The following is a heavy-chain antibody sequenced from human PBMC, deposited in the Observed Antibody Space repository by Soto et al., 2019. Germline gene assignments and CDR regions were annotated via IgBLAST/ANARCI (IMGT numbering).Heavy chain of an antibody. CDR3: ARERYYDFWSGYYPKQQYYYYYMDV. Sequence: ASVKVSCKASGYTFTSYDINWVRQATGQGLEWMGWRNPNSGNTGYAQKFQGRVTMTRNTSISTAYMELSSLRSEDTAVYYCARERYYDFWSGYYPKQQYYYYYMDVWGKGTTVTVS. V-gene: IGHV1-8*01. D-gene: IGHD3-3*01. J-gene: IGHJ6*03. CDR2: RNPNSGNT. CDR1: GYTFTSYD.